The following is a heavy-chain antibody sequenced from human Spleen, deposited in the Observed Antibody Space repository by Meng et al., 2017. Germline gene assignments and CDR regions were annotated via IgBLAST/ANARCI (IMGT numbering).Heavy chain of an antibody. CDR2: TSFDGINK. Sequence: GGSLRLSCAASGFTFSNYAMHWVRQAPGKGLEWVAVTSFDGINKYYADSVKGRFTISRDNSKNTLYLQMNSLRAEDAAVYYCVRDRSLRAFHIKAAYFQHWGQGTLVTVSS. J-gene: IGHJ1*01. CDR1: GFTFSNYA. V-gene: IGHV3-30*01. CDR3: VRDRSLRAFHIKAAYFQH. D-gene: IGHD2/OR15-2a*01.